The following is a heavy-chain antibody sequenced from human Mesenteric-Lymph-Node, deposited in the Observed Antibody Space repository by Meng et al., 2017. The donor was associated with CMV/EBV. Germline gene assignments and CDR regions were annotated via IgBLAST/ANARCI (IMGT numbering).Heavy chain of an antibody. CDR3: ARYKRLVGATTNSFDI. V-gene: IGHV3-48*03. J-gene: IGHJ3*02. CDR2: ISRSGTTT. CDR1: GFTFSDFA. D-gene: IGHD1-26*01. Sequence: GGSLRLSCAASGFTFSDFAMNWVRQAPGKGLDWVSYISRSGTTTDYADSVKGRLTVSRDNAKNLLFLQMNSLRAEDTAVYFCARYKRLVGATTNSFDIWGQGTLVTVSS.